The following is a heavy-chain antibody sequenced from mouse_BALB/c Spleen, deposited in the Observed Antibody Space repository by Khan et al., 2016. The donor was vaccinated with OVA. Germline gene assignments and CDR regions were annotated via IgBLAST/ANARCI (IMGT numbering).Heavy chain of an antibody. V-gene: IGHV3-2*02. J-gene: IGHJ2*01. D-gene: IGHD1-1*01. CDR2: ISYSGRT. CDR3: ARSVTITTVVATDFDY. Sequence: EVQLQESGPGLVKPSQSLSLTCTVTGYSITSDYAWNWIRQFPGNKLEWMGYISYSGRTSYNPSLKSRISITRDTSTNTFFLHLNSVTTKDPATYYCARSVTITTVVATDFDYWGQGTTLTVSS. CDR1: GYSITSDYA.